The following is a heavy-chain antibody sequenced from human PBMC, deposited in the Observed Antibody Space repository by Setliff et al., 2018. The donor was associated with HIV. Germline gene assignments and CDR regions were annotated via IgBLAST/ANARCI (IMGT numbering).Heavy chain of an antibody. Sequence: SETLSLTCAVYGGSFSGYYWSWIRQPPGKGLEWIGEINHSGSTNYNPSLRSRVTISVDTSKNQVSLRLTSVTSADTALYYCARESQQYYDILTGFNYYYGMDVWGRGITVTVSS. J-gene: IGHJ6*02. CDR1: GGSFSGYY. CDR2: INHSGST. D-gene: IGHD3-9*01. V-gene: IGHV4-34*01. CDR3: ARESQQYYDILTGFNYYYGMDV.